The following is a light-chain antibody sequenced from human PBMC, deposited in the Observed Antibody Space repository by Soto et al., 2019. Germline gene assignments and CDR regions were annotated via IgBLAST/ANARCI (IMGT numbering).Light chain of an antibody. CDR3: QQLNSYPLT. CDR1: HDISNH. Sequence: DIQLTQSPSFVSASVGDRVTITCRARHDISNHLAWHQQKPGQAPKVLMYTTFTLQSGVPPRFSGSGFGTEFTLTISSLQPEDSATYYCQQLNSYPLTFGGGTRVEI. CDR2: TTF. J-gene: IGKJ4*01. V-gene: IGKV1-9*01.